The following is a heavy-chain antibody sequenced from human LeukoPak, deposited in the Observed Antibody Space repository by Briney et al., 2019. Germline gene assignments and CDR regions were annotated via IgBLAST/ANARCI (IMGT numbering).Heavy chain of an antibody. Sequence: PGGSLRLSCAASGFTFSSYAMSWVRQAPGKGLEWVSAISGSGGSTYYADSVKGRFTISRDNSKNTLYLQMNSLRAEDTAVYYCAKQTPGKEYSSGWYVYWGQGTLVTVSS. D-gene: IGHD6-19*01. J-gene: IGHJ4*02. CDR2: ISGSGGST. V-gene: IGHV3-23*01. CDR1: GFTFSSYA. CDR3: AKQTPGKEYSSGWYVY.